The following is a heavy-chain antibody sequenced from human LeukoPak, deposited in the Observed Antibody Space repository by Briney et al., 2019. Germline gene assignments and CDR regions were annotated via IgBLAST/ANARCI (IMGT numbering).Heavy chain of an antibody. CDR1: GYTFTAYG. CDR3: SRDDGPFGGVRFDH. V-gene: IGHV1-18*01. J-gene: IGHJ4*02. Sequence: ASVKVSCKASGYTFTAYGISWVRQPPGQGLEWMGWISANNGNTNYAQKVQGRVTMTRDTSTSTAYMELRSPRYDDTAVYYCSRDDGPFGGVRFDHWGQGTLVTVSS. CDR2: ISANNGNT. D-gene: IGHD3-16*01.